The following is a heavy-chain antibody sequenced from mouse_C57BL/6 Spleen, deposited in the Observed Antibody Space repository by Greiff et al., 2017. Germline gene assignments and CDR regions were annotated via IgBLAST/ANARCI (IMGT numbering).Heavy chain of an antibody. J-gene: IGHJ4*01. Sequence: DVMLVESGGDLVKPGGSLKLSCAASGFTFSSYGMSWVRQTPDKRLEWVATISSGGSYTYYPDSVKGRFTIYRDNAKNTLYLQMSSLKSEDTAMYYCARLDYYGSSYNAMDYWGQGTSVTVSS. CDR1: GFTFSSYG. V-gene: IGHV5-6*02. CDR3: ARLDYYGSSYNAMDY. CDR2: ISSGGSYT. D-gene: IGHD1-1*01.